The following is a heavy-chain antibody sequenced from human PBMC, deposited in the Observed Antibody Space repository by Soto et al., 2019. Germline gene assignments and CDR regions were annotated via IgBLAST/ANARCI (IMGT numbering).Heavy chain of an antibody. V-gene: IGHV4-31*03. J-gene: IGHJ5*02. CDR1: GGSISSGGYY. CDR3: AREGEYYGSGPGYWFDP. Sequence: QVQLQESGPGLVKPSQTLSLTCTVSGGSISSGGYYWSWIRQHPGKGLEWIGYIYYSGSTYYNPSLKSRVTISVDTSKNQFSLKMSSVTAEDTAVYYCAREGEYYGSGPGYWFDPWGQGTLVTVSS. D-gene: IGHD3-10*01. CDR2: IYYSGST.